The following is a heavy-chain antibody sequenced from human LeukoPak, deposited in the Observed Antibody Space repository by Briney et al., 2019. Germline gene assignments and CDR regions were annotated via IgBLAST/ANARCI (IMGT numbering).Heavy chain of an antibody. D-gene: IGHD6-19*01. CDR2: ISGYNGNT. Sequence: WVKVSCKASGYIFSTYGISWVRQAPGQGLEWMGCISGYNGNTNYAQKLQGRVTMTTDTSTSTAYMELRSLRSDDTAVYYCARRRSEEFDFDCWGQGTLVTVSS. J-gene: IGHJ4*02. CDR3: ARRRSEEFDFDC. V-gene: IGHV1-18*01. CDR1: GYIFSTYG.